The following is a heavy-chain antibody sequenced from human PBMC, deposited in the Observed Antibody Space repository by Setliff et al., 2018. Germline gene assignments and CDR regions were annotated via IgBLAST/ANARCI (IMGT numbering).Heavy chain of an antibody. CDR2: INTNTGNP. CDR1: GYTFTSNL. D-gene: IGHD3-10*01. J-gene: IGHJ6*03. CDR3: ARGSRFGTIVYKGDYYMDV. Sequence: ASVKVSCKASGYTFTSNLISWMRQAPGQGLEWMGWINTNTGNPVYAQGFTGRFVFSLDTSVSTAYLQISSLKAEDTAIYYCARGSRFGTIVYKGDYYMDVWGKGTTVTVSS. V-gene: IGHV7-4-1*02.